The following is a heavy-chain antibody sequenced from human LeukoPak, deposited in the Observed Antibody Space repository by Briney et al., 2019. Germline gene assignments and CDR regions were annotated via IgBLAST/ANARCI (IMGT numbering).Heavy chain of an antibody. CDR2: INSDGSST. D-gene: IGHD5-12*01. V-gene: IGHV3-74*01. CDR1: GFTFSSYW. Sequence: PGGSLRLSCAASGFTFSSYWMHWVRQAPRKGLVWVSRINSDGSSTSYADSVKGRFTISRDNAKNTLYLQMNSLRAEDTAVYYCARAVDIVATRTPAYWGQGTLVTVSS. CDR3: ARAVDIVATRTPAY. J-gene: IGHJ4*02.